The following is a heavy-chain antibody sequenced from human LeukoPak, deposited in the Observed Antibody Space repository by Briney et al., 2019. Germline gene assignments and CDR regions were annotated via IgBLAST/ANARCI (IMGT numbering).Heavy chain of an antibody. J-gene: IGHJ4*02. Sequence: KPSETLSLTCTVSGGSISSYYWSWIRQPAGKGLEWIGRIYTSGSTNYNASLKSRVSMSVDTSKNQFSLKLSSVTAADTAVFYCARENSGSYRESDYWGQGTLVTVSS. CDR3: ARENSGSYRESDY. D-gene: IGHD1-26*01. CDR2: IYTSGST. V-gene: IGHV4-4*07. CDR1: GGSISSYY.